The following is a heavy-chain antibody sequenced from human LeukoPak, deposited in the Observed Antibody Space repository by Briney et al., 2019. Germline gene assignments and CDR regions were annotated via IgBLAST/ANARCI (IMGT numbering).Heavy chain of an antibody. D-gene: IGHD3-10*01. J-gene: IGHJ3*02. CDR2: IYSGGST. CDR3: ARDWYYYGSGFEGDAFDI. CDR1: GFTFSRYA. V-gene: IGHV3-53*01. Sequence: GGSLRLSCAASGFTFSRYAMSWVRQAPGKGLEWVSVIYSGGSTYYADSVKGRFTISRDNSKNTLYLQMNSLRAEDTAVYYCARDWYYYGSGFEGDAFDIWGQGTMVTVSS.